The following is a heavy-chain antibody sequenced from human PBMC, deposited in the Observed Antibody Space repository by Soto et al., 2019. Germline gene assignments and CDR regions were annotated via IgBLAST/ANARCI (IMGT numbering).Heavy chain of an antibody. J-gene: IGHJ6*02. D-gene: IGHD3-3*01. CDR2: IYSGGST. CDR3: AKENVLFAMDV. CDR1: GFTVSSNY. Sequence: GGSLRLSCAASGFTVSSNYMSWVRQAPGKGLEWVSVIYSGGSTYYADSVKGRFTISRDNSKNILYLQMNSLRDEDTAVYYCAKENVLFAMDVWGQGSTVTVSS. V-gene: IGHV3-53*05.